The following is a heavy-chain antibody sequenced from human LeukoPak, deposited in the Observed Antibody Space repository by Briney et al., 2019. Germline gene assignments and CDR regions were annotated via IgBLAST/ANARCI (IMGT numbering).Heavy chain of an antibody. CDR1: GGSFSGYY. Sequence: SETLSLTCAVYGGSFSGYYWSWIRRPPGKGLEWIGEINHSGSTNYNPSLKSRVTISVDTSKNQFSLKLSSVTAADTAVYYCARGSTVVTPRFDYWGQGTLVTVSS. V-gene: IGHV4-34*01. D-gene: IGHD4-23*01. J-gene: IGHJ4*02. CDR2: INHSGST. CDR3: ARGSTVVTPRFDY.